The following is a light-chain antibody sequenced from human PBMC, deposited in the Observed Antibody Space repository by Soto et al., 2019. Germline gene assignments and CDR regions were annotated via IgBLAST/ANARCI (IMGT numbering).Light chain of an antibody. J-gene: IGKJ1*01. CDR1: QSVSSN. V-gene: IGKV3-15*01. CDR2: GAS. Sequence: EIVMTQSPATLSVSPGERATLSCRASQSVSSNLAWYQQKPGQAPRLLIYGASTRATGIPARFSGSASGTEFTLTISGLQSEDFAVYYCQQYNNWWTFGQGTKVDIK. CDR3: QQYNNWWT.